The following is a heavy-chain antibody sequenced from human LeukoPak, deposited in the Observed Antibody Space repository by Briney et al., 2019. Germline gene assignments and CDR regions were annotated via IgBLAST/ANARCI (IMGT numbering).Heavy chain of an antibody. J-gene: IGHJ5*02. CDR3: ARFYCSSTSCYGGPYNWFDP. Sequence: PSETLSLTCAVYGGSFSGYYWSWIRQPPGKGLEWIGEINHSGSTNYNPSLKSRVTISVDTSKNQFSLKLSSVTAADTAVYYCARFYCSSTSCYGGPYNWFDPWGQGTLVTVSS. CDR2: INHSGST. D-gene: IGHD2-2*01. CDR1: GGSFSGYY. V-gene: IGHV4-34*01.